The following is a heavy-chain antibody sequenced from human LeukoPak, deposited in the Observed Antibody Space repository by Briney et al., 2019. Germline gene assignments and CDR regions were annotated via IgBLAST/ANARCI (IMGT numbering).Heavy chain of an antibody. D-gene: IGHD3-22*01. CDR2: IYYSGST. Sequence: SETLSLTCTVSGGPISSYYWSWIRQPPGKGLEWIGYIYYSGSTNYNPSLKSRVTISVDTSKNQFSLKLSSVTAADTAVYYCATDSSGYPPPRNYGMDVWGQGTTVTVSS. J-gene: IGHJ6*02. V-gene: IGHV4-59*08. CDR3: ATDSSGYPPPRNYGMDV. CDR1: GGPISSYY.